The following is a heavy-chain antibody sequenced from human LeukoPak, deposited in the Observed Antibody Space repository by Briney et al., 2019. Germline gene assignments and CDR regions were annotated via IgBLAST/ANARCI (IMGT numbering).Heavy chain of an antibody. CDR1: GGSISSSSYY. CDR3: ARVYSSSFNWFDP. D-gene: IGHD6-13*01. J-gene: IGHJ5*02. V-gene: IGHV4-39*07. Sequence: SETLSLTCTVSGGSISSSSYYWGWIRQPPGKGLEWIGSIYYSGSTNYNPSLKSRVTISVDTSKNQFSLKLSSVTAADTAVYYCARVYSSSFNWFDPWGQGTLVTVSS. CDR2: IYYSGST.